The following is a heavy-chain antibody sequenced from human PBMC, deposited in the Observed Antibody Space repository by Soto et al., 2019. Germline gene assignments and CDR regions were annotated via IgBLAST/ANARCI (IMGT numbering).Heavy chain of an antibody. J-gene: IGHJ4*02. Sequence: GGSLRLSCTTSGFTFGDYAMSWFRQVAGKGLEWVSFIRSKDYGGTTEYAASAKGRFTISRDDSKGIAYLQMNSLKTEDTAVYYCTRVLTTVTSGYWGQGTLVTVPQ. D-gene: IGHD4-17*01. CDR1: GFTFGDYA. CDR3: TRVLTTVTSGY. V-gene: IGHV3-49*03. CDR2: IRSKDYGGTT.